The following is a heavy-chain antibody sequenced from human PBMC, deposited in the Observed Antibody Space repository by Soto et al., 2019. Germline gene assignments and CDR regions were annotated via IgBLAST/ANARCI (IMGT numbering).Heavy chain of an antibody. D-gene: IGHD3-10*01. V-gene: IGHV3-23*01. Sequence: GGSLRLSCAASGFAFSTYAMTWVRQAPGKGLEWVSVISGSGGSSYYAASVKGRFTISRDNSKNTLFLQMNSLRAEDTAVYYCARRVIGSSRAFDIWGQGTMVTVSS. J-gene: IGHJ3*02. CDR3: ARRVIGSSRAFDI. CDR1: GFAFSTYA. CDR2: ISGSGGSS.